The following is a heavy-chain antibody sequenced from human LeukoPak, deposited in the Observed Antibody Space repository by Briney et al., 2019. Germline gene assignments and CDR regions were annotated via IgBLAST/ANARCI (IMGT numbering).Heavy chain of an antibody. Sequence: ASVKVSCKASGYTFTSYYMHWVRQAPGQGLEWMGIINPSGGSTSYAQKFQGRVTMTRDMSTSTDYMELSSLRAEDTAIYYCATYRQVLLPFESWGQGTLVTVSS. CDR2: INPSGGST. J-gene: IGHJ4*02. D-gene: IGHD2-8*02. CDR1: GYTFTSYY. V-gene: IGHV1-46*01. CDR3: ATYRQVLLPFES.